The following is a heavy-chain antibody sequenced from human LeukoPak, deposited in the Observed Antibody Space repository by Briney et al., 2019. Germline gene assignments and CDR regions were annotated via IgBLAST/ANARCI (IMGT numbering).Heavy chain of an antibody. CDR2: IYYSGGT. J-gene: IGHJ5*02. V-gene: IGHV4-59*08. Sequence: SETLSLTCTLSGXSISSRYWSWIRQPPGKGREWIGSIYYSGGTNYNPSLQSRVTISVDTSKIQFSLKLSSVTAADTAVYYCARWQYTISSGWFDPWGQGTLVTVSS. D-gene: IGHD6-6*01. CDR1: GXSISSRY. CDR3: ARWQYTISSGWFDP.